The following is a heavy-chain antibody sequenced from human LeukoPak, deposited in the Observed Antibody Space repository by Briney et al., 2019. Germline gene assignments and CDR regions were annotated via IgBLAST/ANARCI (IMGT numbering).Heavy chain of an antibody. CDR2: INPDGSNM. Sequence: PGGSLRLSCAASGFSFSSYWMSWVRQAPGKGLEWVANINPDGSNMLYVDSVKGRFTISRDNAKNSLYLQMNNLRAEDTAVYFCVSGFLQWLSWGQGTLVTVSS. CDR1: GFSFSSYW. CDR3: VSGFLQWLS. D-gene: IGHD3-3*01. V-gene: IGHV3-7*01. J-gene: IGHJ5*02.